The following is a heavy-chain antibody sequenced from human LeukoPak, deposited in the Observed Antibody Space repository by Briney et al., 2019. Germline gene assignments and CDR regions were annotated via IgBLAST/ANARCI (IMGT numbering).Heavy chain of an antibody. J-gene: IGHJ4*02. CDR1: GYMFTGFF. CDR2: VSPNSGGT. Sequence: VASVKVSCKTSGYMFTGFFIHWVRQAPGQGLEWMGSVSPNSGGTRYAQRFQGRVNMTSDTSTRTAHMQLSGLRFDDTAVYYCATLLWFGDFDYWGQGTPVTVSS. CDR3: ATLLWFGDFDY. V-gene: IGHV1-2*02. D-gene: IGHD3-10*01.